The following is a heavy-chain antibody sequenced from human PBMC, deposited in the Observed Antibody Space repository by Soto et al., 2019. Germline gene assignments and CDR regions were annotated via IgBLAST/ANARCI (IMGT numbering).Heavy chain of an antibody. V-gene: IGHV1-46*01. Sequence: ASVKVSCKASGYTFTSYYMHWVRQAPGQGLEWMGIINPSGGSTSYAQKFQGRVTMIRDTSTSTVYMELSSLRSEDTAVYYCARDRRHLYYDFWSGYYYFDYWGQGTLVTVSS. CDR1: GYTFTSYY. D-gene: IGHD3-3*01. J-gene: IGHJ4*02. CDR3: ARDRRHLYYDFWSGYYYFDY. CDR2: INPSGGST.